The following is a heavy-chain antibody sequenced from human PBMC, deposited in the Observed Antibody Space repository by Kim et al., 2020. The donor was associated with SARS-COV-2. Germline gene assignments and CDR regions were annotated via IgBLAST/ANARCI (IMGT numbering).Heavy chain of an antibody. D-gene: IGHD3-22*01. CDR3: ARTLNLNTYYYDSSGLYFDY. Sequence: SETLSLTCAVSGGSISSSNWWSWVRQPPGKGLEWIGEIYHSGSTNYNPSLKSRVTISVDKSKNQFSLKLSSVTAADTAVYYCARTLNLNTYYYDSSGLYFDYWGQGTLVTVSS. V-gene: IGHV4-4*02. J-gene: IGHJ4*02. CDR2: IYHSGST. CDR1: GGSISSSNW.